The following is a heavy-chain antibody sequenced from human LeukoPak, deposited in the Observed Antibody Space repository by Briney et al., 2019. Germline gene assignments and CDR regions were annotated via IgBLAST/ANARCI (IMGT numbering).Heavy chain of an antibody. D-gene: IGHD4-17*01. CDR2: ISGNAART. J-gene: IGHJ4*02. V-gene: IGHV3-23*01. Sequence: GGSLRLSCTASGFTFNNYAMNWVRQAPGKGLDWVSAISGNAARTYYTDSVKGRFTISRDNSKNTLYLQMNSLRAEATTIYYCARTYGDYAHLDFWGQGTLVTVSS. CDR3: ARTYGDYAHLDF. CDR1: GFTFNNYA.